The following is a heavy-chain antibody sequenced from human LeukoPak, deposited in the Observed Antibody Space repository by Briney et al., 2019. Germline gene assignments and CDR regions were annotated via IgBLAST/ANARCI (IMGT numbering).Heavy chain of an antibody. Sequence: PGGSLRLSCAASGFTVSSNYMSWVRQAPGKGLEWVSVIYSGGSTYYADSVKGRFTISRDNSKNTLYLQMNSLRAEDTAVYYCARSSSWPGDWFDPWGQGTLVTVSS. CDR1: GFTVSSNY. V-gene: IGHV3-53*01. CDR3: ARSSSWPGDWFDP. CDR2: IYSGGST. D-gene: IGHD6-13*01. J-gene: IGHJ5*02.